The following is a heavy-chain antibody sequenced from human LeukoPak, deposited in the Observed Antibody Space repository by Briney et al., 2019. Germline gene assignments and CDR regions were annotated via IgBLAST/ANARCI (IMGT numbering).Heavy chain of an antibody. CDR1: GGSLSSSSYY. V-gene: IGHV4-39*07. D-gene: IGHD6-13*01. CDR3: ARDGAPAAGPPFDY. CDR2: IYYSGST. J-gene: IGHJ4*02. Sequence: SETLSLTCTVSGGSLSSSSYYWGWIRQPPGKGLEWIGSIYYSGSTYYNPSLKSRVTISVDTSKNQFSLKLSSVTAADTAVYYCARDGAPAAGPPFDYWGQGTLVTVSS.